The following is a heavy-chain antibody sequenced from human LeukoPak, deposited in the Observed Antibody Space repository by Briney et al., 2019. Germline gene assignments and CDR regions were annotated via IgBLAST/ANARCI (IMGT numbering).Heavy chain of an antibody. CDR2: MNPNSGNT. J-gene: IGHJ6*02. CDR3: ARGLPYYDFWSGYYPRGYYYGMDV. CDR1: GYTFTSYD. D-gene: IGHD3-3*01. Sequence: ASVKVSCKASGYTFTSYDINWVRQATGQGLEWMGWMNPNSGNTGYAQKFQGRVTMTRNTSISTAYMELSSLRSEDTAVYHCARGLPYYDFWSGYYPRGYYYGMDVWGQGTTVTVSS. V-gene: IGHV1-8*01.